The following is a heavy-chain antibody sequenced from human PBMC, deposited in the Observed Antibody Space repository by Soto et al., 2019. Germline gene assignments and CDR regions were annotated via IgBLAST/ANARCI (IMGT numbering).Heavy chain of an antibody. CDR2: IYATGST. J-gene: IGHJ5*02. D-gene: IGHD1-1*01. V-gene: IGHV4-4*07. CDR3: VRDGTKNLRDRFDP. Sequence: SETMSLPCAVSGYSISTGFNWSWIRQPPGKGLAWIGRIYATGSTDYNPSLKSRITMSVDMSKKQFSLTLRSVTAADTAMYYCVRDGTKNLRDRFDPWGRGMLVTVSS. CDR1: GYSISTGFN.